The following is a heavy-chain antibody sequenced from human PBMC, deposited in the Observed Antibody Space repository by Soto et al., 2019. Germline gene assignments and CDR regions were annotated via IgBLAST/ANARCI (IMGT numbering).Heavy chain of an antibody. V-gene: IGHV1-18*01. J-gene: IGHJ3*02. Sequence: GASVKVSCKASGYTFTNYGISWVRQAPGQGLEWMGWISAYNGNTNYAQKLQGRVTMTTDTSTSTSYMELRSLRSDDTAVYYCARDLVKIYDILTGRNAFDIWGQGTMVTV. CDR1: GYTFTNYG. CDR3: ARDLVKIYDILTGRNAFDI. D-gene: IGHD3-9*01. CDR2: ISAYNGNT.